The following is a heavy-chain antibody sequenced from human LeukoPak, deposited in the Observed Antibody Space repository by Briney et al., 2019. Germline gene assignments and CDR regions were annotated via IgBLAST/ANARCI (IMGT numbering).Heavy chain of an antibody. CDR1: GFTFSSYS. J-gene: IGHJ6*02. Sequence: GGSLRLSCAASGFTFSSYSMNWVRQAPGKGLEWVSYISSSSSTIYYADSVKGRFTISRDNSKNTLYLQMNSLRAEDTAVYYCAKGGHLRIYYYYGMDVWGQGTTVTVSS. CDR3: AKGGHLRIYYYYGMDV. CDR2: ISSSSSTI. V-gene: IGHV3-48*01.